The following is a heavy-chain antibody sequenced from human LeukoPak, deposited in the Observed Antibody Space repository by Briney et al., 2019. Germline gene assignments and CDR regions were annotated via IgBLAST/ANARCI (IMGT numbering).Heavy chain of an antibody. J-gene: IGHJ3*02. V-gene: IGHV3-30-3*01. D-gene: IGHD3-22*01. CDR2: ISYDGSNK. Sequence: PGRSLRLSCAASGFTFSSYAMHWVRQSPGKGLEWVAVISYDGSNKYYADSVKGRFTISRDNSKNTLYLQMNSLRAEDTAVYYCARDVPYYYDSSGYYNAFDIWGQGTMVTVSS. CDR3: ARDVPYYYDSSGYYNAFDI. CDR1: GFTFSSYA.